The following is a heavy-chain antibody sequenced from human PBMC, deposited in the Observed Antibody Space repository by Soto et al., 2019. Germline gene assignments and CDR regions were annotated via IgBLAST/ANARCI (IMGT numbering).Heavy chain of an antibody. D-gene: IGHD6-19*01. Sequence: PSEPLSLKCTVSGGSIRGHYWIWIRQSPGKGLEWIGYIFYTGSTNYNPSLKSRVTLSVDTSKNQFSLRLSSVTAADTAVYYCARVGSSGWSPDYWGQGNLVTGSS. CDR1: GGSIRGHY. CDR3: ARVGSSGWSPDY. V-gene: IGHV4-59*11. CDR2: IFYTGST. J-gene: IGHJ4*02.